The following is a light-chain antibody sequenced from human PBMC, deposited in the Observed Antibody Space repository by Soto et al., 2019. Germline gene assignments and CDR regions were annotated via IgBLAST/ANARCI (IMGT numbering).Light chain of an antibody. CDR3: QQYGYSPGT. CDR1: QSVTSRY. V-gene: IGKV3-20*01. CDR2: GAS. J-gene: IGKJ1*01. Sequence: SPGALSLKKEARPTLSCRASQSVTSRYLAWYQQKPGQAPRLLIFGASIRDTGIPDRFSGSGSGTDFTLTISRLESEDFAVYYCQQYGYSPGTFGQVT.